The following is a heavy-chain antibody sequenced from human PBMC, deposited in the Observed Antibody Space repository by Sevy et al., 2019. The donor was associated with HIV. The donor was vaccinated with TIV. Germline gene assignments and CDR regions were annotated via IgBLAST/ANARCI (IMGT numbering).Heavy chain of an antibody. J-gene: IGHJ4*02. CDR2: IYHSGST. CDR3: ASDSSVGSYFDY. D-gene: IGHD3-22*01. Sequence: SETLSLTCAVSGVSISSGAYSWSWIRQPPGKGLEWIGYIYHSGSTYYNPSLRSRVSMSVDRSKNQFSLKLTSVTAADTAVYYCASDSSVGSYFDYWGQGTLVTVSS. V-gene: IGHV4-30-2*01. CDR1: GVSISSGAYS.